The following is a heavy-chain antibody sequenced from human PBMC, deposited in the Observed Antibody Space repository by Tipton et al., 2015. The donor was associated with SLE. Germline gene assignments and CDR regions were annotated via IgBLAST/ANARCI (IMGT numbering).Heavy chain of an antibody. Sequence: TLSLTCTVSGGSSSITNWWSWVRQPPGKGLEWIGEIYDNGNTNYNSSLKSRVIISVGRSKNQISLKLTSVTAADTAVYYCAKMTGTGFFDSWGQGTLVTVSA. V-gene: IGHV4-4*02. CDR2: IYDNGNT. J-gene: IGHJ4*02. CDR3: AKMTGTGFFDS. D-gene: IGHD3-9*01. CDR1: GGSSSITNW.